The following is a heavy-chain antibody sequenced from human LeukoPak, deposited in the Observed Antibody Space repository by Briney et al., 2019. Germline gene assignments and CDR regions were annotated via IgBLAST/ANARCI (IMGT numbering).Heavy chain of an antibody. CDR3: ATLRGASTAVFDS. J-gene: IGHJ4*02. D-gene: IGHD2-21*02. CDR1: GGSINYDY. V-gene: IGHV4-59*08. CDR2: IYYSGAT. Sequence: WETLSLTCTVSGGSINYDYWGWIRQSPGKRLEWIGYIYYSGATNYIPSLNSRVTISVDTSKNQFSLKLSSVTAADTALYYCATLRGASTAVFDSWGQGTLVTVSS.